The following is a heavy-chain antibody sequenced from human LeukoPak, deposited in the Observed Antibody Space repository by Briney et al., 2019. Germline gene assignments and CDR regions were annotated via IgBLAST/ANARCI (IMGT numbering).Heavy chain of an antibody. D-gene: IGHD4-23*01. J-gene: IGHJ5*02. Sequence: SGTLSLTCTVSGYSISSGYYWGWIRQPPGKGLEWIGSIYHSGSTYYNPSLKSRVTMSVDTSKNHFSLKLSSVTAADTALYYCARDLGGNSGRGFDPWGQGTLVTVSS. CDR1: GYSISSGYY. CDR2: IYHSGST. V-gene: IGHV4-38-2*02. CDR3: ARDLGGNSGRGFDP.